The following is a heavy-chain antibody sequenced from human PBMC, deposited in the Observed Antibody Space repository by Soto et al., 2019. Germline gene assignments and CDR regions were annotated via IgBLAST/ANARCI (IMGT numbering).Heavy chain of an antibody. Sequence: ASVKVSFKASGYTFTGYYMHLVRQAPGQGLEWMGWINPNSGGTNYAQKFQGWVTMTRDTSISTAYMELSRLRSDDTAVYFCARDRASSSSWANDAFDIWGQGTMVTVSS. CDR1: GYTFTGYY. CDR3: ARDRASSSSWANDAFDI. J-gene: IGHJ3*02. V-gene: IGHV1-2*04. CDR2: INPNSGGT. D-gene: IGHD6-13*01.